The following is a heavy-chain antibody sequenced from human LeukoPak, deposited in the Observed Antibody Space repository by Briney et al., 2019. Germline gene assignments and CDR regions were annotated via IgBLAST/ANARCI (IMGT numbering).Heavy chain of an antibody. CDR1: GGSLSSSSYY. CDR2: IYYSGST. V-gene: IGHV4-39*01. CDR3: ARVDTAMVKLFDP. D-gene: IGHD5-18*01. J-gene: IGHJ5*02. Sequence: SETLSLTCTVSGGSLSSSSYYWGWIRQPPGKGRECIGSIYYSGSTSYNPSLKSRCTISVDTSKNQFSLKLSSVTAADTAVYYCARVDTAMVKLFDPWGQGTLVTVSS.